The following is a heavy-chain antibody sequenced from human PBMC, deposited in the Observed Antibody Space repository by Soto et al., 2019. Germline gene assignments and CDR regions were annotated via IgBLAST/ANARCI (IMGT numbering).Heavy chain of an antibody. D-gene: IGHD4-17*01. CDR3: ARRGPTAHYANGMQV. CDR2: IIPIFGTA. CDR1: GGTFSSYA. V-gene: IGHV1-69*06. J-gene: IGHJ6*02. Sequence: AAVKVSCKASGGTFSSYAISWVRQAPGQGLEWMGGIIPIFGTANYAQKFQGRVTITADKSTSTAYMELSSLRSEDTAVYYCARRGPTAHYANGMQVWGQGTPVSV.